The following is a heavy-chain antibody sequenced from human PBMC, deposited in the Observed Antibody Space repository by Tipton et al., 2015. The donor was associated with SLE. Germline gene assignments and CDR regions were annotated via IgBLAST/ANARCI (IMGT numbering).Heavy chain of an antibody. J-gene: IGHJ3*02. CDR2: IYTSGST. D-gene: IGHD3-16*01. Sequence: TLSLTCTVSGGSISSGDYYWSWIRQPAGKGLEWIGYIYTSGSTNYNPSLKSRVTISVDTSKNQFSLKLSSVTAADTAVYYCAREWGDAFDIWGQGTMVTVSS. CDR1: GGSISSGDYY. V-gene: IGHV4-61*09. CDR3: AREWGDAFDI.